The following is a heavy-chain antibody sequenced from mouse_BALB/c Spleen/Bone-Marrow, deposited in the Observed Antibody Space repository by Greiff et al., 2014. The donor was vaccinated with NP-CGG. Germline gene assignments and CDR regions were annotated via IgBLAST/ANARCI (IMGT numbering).Heavy chain of an antibody. J-gene: IGHJ3*01. CDR3: ARGGFAY. CDR1: GFSLTGYG. CDR2: IWGDGST. V-gene: IGHV2-6-7*01. Sequence: VHLVESGPGLVAPSQSLSITCTVSGFSLTGYGVNCVRQPPGKGLEWLGMIWGDGSTDYNSALKSRLSISKDNSKSQVFLKMNSLQTDDTARYYCARGGFAYWGQGTLVTVSA.